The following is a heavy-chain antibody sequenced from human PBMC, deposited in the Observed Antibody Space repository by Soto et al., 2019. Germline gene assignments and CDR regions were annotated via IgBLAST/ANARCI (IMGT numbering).Heavy chain of an antibody. CDR2: LIPIFGTA. CDR1: GGTFSSYA. V-gene: IGHV1-69*01. J-gene: IGHJ6*02. CDR3: ARDGRNNYVRYYGMDV. Sequence: QVQLVQSGAAVKKPGSTVKVSCKASGGTFSSYAIRWVRQAPVQGLEWMGGLIPIFGTANYAQKFQGRVTITADESTSRAYMELSSLRSEDTAVYYYARDGRNNYVRYYGMDVWGQVTTVTVS. D-gene: IGHD4-4*01.